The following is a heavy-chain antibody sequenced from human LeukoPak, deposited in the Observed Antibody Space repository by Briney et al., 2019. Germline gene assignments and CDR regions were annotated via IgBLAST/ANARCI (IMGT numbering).Heavy chain of an antibody. CDR2: IVTTRSV. J-gene: IGHJ5*02. V-gene: IGHV3-48*01. CDR3: ARDPSWGKVDH. D-gene: IGHD3-16*01. CDR1: GFILRSFS. Sequence: VGCLRLSCEASGFILRSFSMNWVRQAPGKGLEWVSCIVTTRSVSYSDSVKGRFTVSRDNDKNSLYLDMNSLRVEDTAVYYCARDPSWGKVDHWGQGTLVT.